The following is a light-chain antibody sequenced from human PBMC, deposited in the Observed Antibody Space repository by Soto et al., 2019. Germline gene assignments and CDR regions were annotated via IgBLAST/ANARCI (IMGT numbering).Light chain of an antibody. Sequence: IVMTQSPATLSVSPGERATLSCRVSQSVGSNLAWYQHKPGQAPRLLIFGASTRATGIPARFSGSGSGTEFTLTISSLQSEDFAVYYCQHYNNWPPWTFGQGTKVDIK. CDR1: QSVGSN. CDR2: GAS. J-gene: IGKJ1*01. CDR3: QHYNNWPPWT. V-gene: IGKV3-15*01.